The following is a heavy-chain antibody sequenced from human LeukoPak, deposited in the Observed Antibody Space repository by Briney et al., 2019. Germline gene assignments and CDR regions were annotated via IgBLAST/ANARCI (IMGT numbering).Heavy chain of an antibody. J-gene: IGHJ5*02. V-gene: IGHV4-59*01. CDR1: GGSISSYY. CDR3: ARVKYSYGYWFDP. Sequence: SETLSLTCTVSGGSISSYYWSWIWQPPGKGLEWIGYFYYSGSTNYNPSLKSRVTISVDTSKNQFSLKLSSVTAADTAVYYCARVKYSYGYWFDPWGQGTLVTVSS. D-gene: IGHD5-18*01. CDR2: FYYSGST.